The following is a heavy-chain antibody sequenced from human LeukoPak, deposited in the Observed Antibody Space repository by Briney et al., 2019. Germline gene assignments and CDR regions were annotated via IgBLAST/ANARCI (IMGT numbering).Heavy chain of an antibody. J-gene: IGHJ3*02. CDR3: ARGIVGATTDAFDI. Sequence: PGGSLRLSCAASGFTFRSYSMNWVRQAPGKGLEWVSSISSSSSYIYYADSVKGRFTISRDNAKNSLYLQMNSLRAEDTAVYYCARGIVGATTDAFDIWGQGTMVTVSS. V-gene: IGHV3-21*01. CDR1: GFTFRSYS. D-gene: IGHD1-26*01. CDR2: ISSSSSYI.